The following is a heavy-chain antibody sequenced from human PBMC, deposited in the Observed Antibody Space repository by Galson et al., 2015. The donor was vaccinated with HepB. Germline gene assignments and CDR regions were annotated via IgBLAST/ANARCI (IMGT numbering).Heavy chain of an antibody. Sequence: QSGAEVKKPGASVKVSCKASGYTFTSYGISWVRQAPGQGLEWMGWISAYNGNTNYAQKLQGRVTMTTDTSTSTAYMELRSLRSDDTAVYYCAREARFLEWLFSPSPYTGMDVWGQGTTVTVSS. J-gene: IGHJ6*02. V-gene: IGHV1-18*04. D-gene: IGHD3-3*01. CDR2: ISAYNGNT. CDR1: GYTFTSYG. CDR3: AREARFLEWLFSPSPYTGMDV.